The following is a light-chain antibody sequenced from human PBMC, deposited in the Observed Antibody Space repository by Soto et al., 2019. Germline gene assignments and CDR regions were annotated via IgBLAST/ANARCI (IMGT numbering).Light chain of an antibody. CDR2: AAS. V-gene: IGKV3-20*01. J-gene: IGKJ4*01. Sequence: EIVLTQSPGTLSLSPGERATLSCRASQSVTSSYFDWYQQKPGQAPRLLIYAASSRATGIPERFSGSTSGKDFTVTICSLELEDLQVNQCLQHGTSPLTFGERTKVEIK. CDR3: LQHGTSPLT. CDR1: QSVTSSY.